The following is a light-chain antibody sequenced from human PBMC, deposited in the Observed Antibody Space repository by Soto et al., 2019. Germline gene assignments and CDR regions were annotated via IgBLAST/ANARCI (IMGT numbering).Light chain of an antibody. Sequence: EIVLTQSPGTLSLSPGERATLSCISSQSFSSSYLAWYQQKPGQAPRLLIYGASTRATGIPARFSGSGSGTEFTLTISSLQSEDFAVYYCQQYNDWPRTFGQGTKVDI. CDR1: QSFSSSY. CDR3: QQYNDWPRT. CDR2: GAS. J-gene: IGKJ1*01. V-gene: IGKV3-15*01.